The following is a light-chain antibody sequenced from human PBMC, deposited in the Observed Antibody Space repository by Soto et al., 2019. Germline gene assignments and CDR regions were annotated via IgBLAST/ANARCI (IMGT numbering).Light chain of an antibody. V-gene: IGKV3-20*01. CDR3: QQYSQAPLT. J-gene: IGKJ1*01. CDR1: LTVSGNY. CDR2: GAS. Sequence: EIVLTQSPGTLSLSPGERVTLSCRASLTVSGNYLAWYQQKAGQAPRLVIYGASTRATSVPGRFSGSGAAKDSTITISRLEPEDFAVYYCQQYSQAPLTFGQGTKVEVK.